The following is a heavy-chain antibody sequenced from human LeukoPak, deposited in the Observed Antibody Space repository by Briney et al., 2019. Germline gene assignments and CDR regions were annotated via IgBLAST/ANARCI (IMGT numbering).Heavy chain of an antibody. V-gene: IGHV3-21*01. CDR1: GFTFSSYS. J-gene: IGHJ4*02. Sequence: GGSLRLSCAASGFTFSSYSMNWVRQAPGKGLEWVSSISSSSSYIYYADSVKGRFTISRDNAKNSLYLQMNSLRAEDTAVYYCARGGSGSYIMFDYWGQGTLVTVSS. CDR2: ISSSSSYI. CDR3: ARGGSGSYIMFDY. D-gene: IGHD1-26*01.